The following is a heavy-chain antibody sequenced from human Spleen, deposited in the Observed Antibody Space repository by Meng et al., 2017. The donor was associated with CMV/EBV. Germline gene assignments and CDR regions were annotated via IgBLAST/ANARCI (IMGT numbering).Heavy chain of an antibody. D-gene: IGHD3-3*01. J-gene: IGHJ4*02. CDR1: GYTFTSYG. CDR2: ISAYNGNT. CDR3: ASGFWSGYTSYYFDY. V-gene: IGHV1-18*01. Sequence: ASVQVSCKASGYTFTSYGISWVRQAPGQGLEWMGWISAYNGNTNYAQKLQGRVTITTDESTSTAYMELSSLRSEDTAVYYFASGFWSGYTSYYFDYWGQGTLVTVSS.